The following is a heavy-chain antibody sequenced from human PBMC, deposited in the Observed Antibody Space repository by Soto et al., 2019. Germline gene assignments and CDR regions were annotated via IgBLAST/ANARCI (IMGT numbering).Heavy chain of an antibody. CDR1: GFTFSSYS. V-gene: IGHV3-21*01. J-gene: IGHJ3*02. CDR2: ISSSSSYI. D-gene: IGHD4-17*01. CDR3: ARTGDYDELGAFDI. Sequence: EVQLVESGGGLVKPGGSLGISCAASGFTFSSYSMNWVRQAPGKGLEWVSSISSSSSYIYYADSVKGRFTISRDNAKNSLYLQMNSLRAEDTAVSYCARTGDYDELGAFDIWGQGTMVTVSS.